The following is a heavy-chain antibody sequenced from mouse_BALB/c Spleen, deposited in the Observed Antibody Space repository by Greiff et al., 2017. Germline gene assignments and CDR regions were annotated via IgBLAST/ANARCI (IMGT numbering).Heavy chain of an antibody. CDR2: ISNGGGST. V-gene: IGHV5-12-2*01. J-gene: IGHJ3*01. CDR3: ARLSDRYDGFAY. CDR1: GFTFGSYT. Sequence: EVMLVESGGGLVQPGGSLKLSCAASGFTFGSYTMSWVRQTPEKRLEWVAYISNGGGSTYYPDTVKGRFTISRDNAKNTLYLQMSSLKSEDTAMYYCARLSDRYDGFAYWGQGTLVTVSA. D-gene: IGHD2-14*01.